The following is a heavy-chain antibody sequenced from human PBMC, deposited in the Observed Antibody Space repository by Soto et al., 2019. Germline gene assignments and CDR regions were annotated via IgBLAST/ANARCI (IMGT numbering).Heavy chain of an antibody. CDR3: ARIKPTYYYDSSGYYYGGWFDP. Sequence: QVQLQESGPGLVKPSQTLSLTCTVSGGSISSGGYYWSWIRQHPGKGLEWIWYIYYSGSTYYNPSLKSRVTISVDTSKNQFSLKLSSVTAADTAVYYCARIKPTYYYDSSGYYYGGWFDPWGQGTLVTVSS. D-gene: IGHD3-22*01. CDR2: IYYSGST. J-gene: IGHJ5*02. V-gene: IGHV4-31*03. CDR1: GGSISSGGYY.